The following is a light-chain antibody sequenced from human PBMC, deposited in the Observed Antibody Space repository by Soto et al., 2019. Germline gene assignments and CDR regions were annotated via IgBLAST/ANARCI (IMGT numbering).Light chain of an antibody. J-gene: IGKJ1*01. CDR2: KAS. CDR3: QQYNSYST. Sequence: DIQMTQSPSTLSASVGDRVTITCLASQSISSWLAWYQQKPGKAPKLLIYKASSLESGVPSRFSGSGSGTEFSLTISSLQPDDFATYYCQQYNSYSTFGQGTK. CDR1: QSISSW. V-gene: IGKV1-5*03.